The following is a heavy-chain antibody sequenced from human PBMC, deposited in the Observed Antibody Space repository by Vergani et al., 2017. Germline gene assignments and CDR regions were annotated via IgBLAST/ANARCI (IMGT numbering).Heavy chain of an antibody. D-gene: IGHD5-12*01. Sequence: EVQLVQSGAEAKKPGATMKISCKVSGYTFTDHYMHWVKQAPGKGLEWMGLVDPEDGETIYAEKFKGRVTIAADTSTDTAHLELSSLRSEDTAVYYCARDPSASRGYSGPYYFDYWGQGTLVTVSS. CDR1: GYTFTDHY. CDR3: ARDPSASRGYSGPYYFDY. J-gene: IGHJ4*02. V-gene: IGHV1-69-2*01. CDR2: VDPEDGET.